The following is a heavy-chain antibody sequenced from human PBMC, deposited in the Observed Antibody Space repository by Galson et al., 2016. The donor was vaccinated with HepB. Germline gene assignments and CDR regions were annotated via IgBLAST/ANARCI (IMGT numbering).Heavy chain of an antibody. J-gene: IGHJ6*02. CDR3: AKSTGRVVTTLDYYYGMDV. Sequence: SLRLSCAASGFTFSSYALNWVRQAPGKGLEWVSVISGSSSSIYYADSVKGRFTVSRDNSKNTVFMQMNSLRAEDTAVYYCAKSTGRVVTTLDYYYGMDVWGQGTTVTVSS. CDR2: ISGSSSSI. D-gene: IGHD2-21*02. CDR1: GFTFSSYA. V-gene: IGHV3-23*01.